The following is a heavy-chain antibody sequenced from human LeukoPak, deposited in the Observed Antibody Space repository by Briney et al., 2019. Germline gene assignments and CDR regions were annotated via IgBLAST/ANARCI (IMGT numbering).Heavy chain of an antibody. V-gene: IGHV1-2*02. CDR2: INPNSGGT. Sequence: ASVKVSCKASGYTFTGYYMHWVRQAPGQGLEWMGWINPNSGGTNYAQKFQGRVTMTRDTSISTAYMELCRLRSDDTAVYYCARGRGYYDYVWGSYRSAPGFDYWGQGTLVTVSS. CDR1: GYTFTGYY. D-gene: IGHD3-16*02. J-gene: IGHJ4*02. CDR3: ARGRGYYDYVWGSYRSAPGFDY.